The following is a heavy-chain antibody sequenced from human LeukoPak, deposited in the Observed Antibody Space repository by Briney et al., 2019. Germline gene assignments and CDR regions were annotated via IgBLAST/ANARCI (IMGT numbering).Heavy chain of an antibody. CDR2: IVVGSGST. Sequence: ASVKVSCKASGFTFSTSVMHWVRQTRGQRREWIGWIVVGSGSTNYAQKFQGRVTLTRDMSTSTAYMEVSSLTSEDTATYYCAAELKVGDVYFAPWGQGPLVTVSS. D-gene: IGHD3-3*01. CDR3: AAELKVGDVYFAP. V-gene: IGHV1-58*02. CDR1: GFTFSTSV. J-gene: IGHJ5*02.